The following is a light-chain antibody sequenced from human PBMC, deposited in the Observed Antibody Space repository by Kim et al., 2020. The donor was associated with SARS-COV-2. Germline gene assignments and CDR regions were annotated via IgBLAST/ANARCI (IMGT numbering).Light chain of an antibody. CDR3: QQANNFPFA. CDR2: GAS. V-gene: IGKV1D-12*01. Sequence: ASGGDRVTITCRASQDIHTWLAWYQQKPGKAPKLLIYGASSLQTGVPLRFSGSGSGTDFTLTINSLQPEDFGTYYCQQANNFPFAFGPGTTVDIK. CDR1: QDIHTW. J-gene: IGKJ3*01.